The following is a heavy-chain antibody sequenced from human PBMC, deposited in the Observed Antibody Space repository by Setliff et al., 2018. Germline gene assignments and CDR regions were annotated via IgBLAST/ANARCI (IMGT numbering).Heavy chain of an antibody. V-gene: IGHV3-23*01. J-gene: IGHJ1*01. D-gene: IGHD6-13*01. CDR1: GFTFRSYA. CDR2: VSGSGGST. CDR3: ARDQGPYSNSFNTYFQH. Sequence: GGSLRLSCAASGFTFRSYAMSWVRQAPGKGLEWVSGVSGSGGSTYYADSVKGRFTISRDNSKNTLYLQSNNLRAEDTAVYYSARDQGPYSNSFNTYFQHWGQGTLVTVSS.